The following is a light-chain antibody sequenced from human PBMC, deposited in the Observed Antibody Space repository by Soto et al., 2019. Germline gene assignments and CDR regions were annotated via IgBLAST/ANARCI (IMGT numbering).Light chain of an antibody. CDR1: TGAVTSGYY. J-gene: IGLJ2*01. V-gene: IGLV7-43*01. Sequence: QAVVTQEPSLTVSPGGPVTLTCASSTGAVTSGYYPNWFQQRPGQAPRSLIHSTSIKHSWTPARFSGSLLGGKAALTLSGVQPEDEAEYYGLLDYDGAQVFGGGTKLTVL. CDR3: LLDYDGAQV. CDR2: STS.